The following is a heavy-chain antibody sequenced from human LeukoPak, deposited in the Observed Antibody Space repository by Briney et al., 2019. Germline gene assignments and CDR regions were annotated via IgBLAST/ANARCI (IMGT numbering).Heavy chain of an antibody. V-gene: IGHV3-48*01. J-gene: IGHJ4*02. Sequence: PGGSLRLSCAASGFTFSSYSMNWVRQAPGKGLEWVSYISSSSSTIYYADSVKGRFTISRDNAKNSLYPQMNSLRAEDTAVYYCARDSTYYDFWSGSPRFDYWGQGTLVTVSS. CDR3: ARDSTYYDFWSGSPRFDY. CDR1: GFTFSSYS. D-gene: IGHD3-3*01. CDR2: ISSSSSTI.